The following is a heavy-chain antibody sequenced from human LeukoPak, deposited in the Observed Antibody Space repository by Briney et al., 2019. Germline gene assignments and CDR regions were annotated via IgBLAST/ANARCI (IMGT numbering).Heavy chain of an antibody. CDR3: ARLPYSGSYHWYFDL. D-gene: IGHD1-26*01. CDR2: IYPGDSDT. J-gene: IGHJ2*01. CDR1: GYSFTSYW. Sequence: GESLKISCKGSGYSFTSYWIGWVRQMPGKGLEWMGIIYPGDSDTRYSPSFQGQVTISADKSISTAYLQWSSLKASDTAMYYCARLPYSGSYHWYFDLWGRGTLVTVSS. V-gene: IGHV5-51*01.